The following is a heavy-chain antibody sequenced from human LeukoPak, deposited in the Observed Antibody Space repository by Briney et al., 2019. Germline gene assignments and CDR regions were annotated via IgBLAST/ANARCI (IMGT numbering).Heavy chain of an antibody. D-gene: IGHD5-18*01. CDR3: AKRGPPQYGYGNWFDP. J-gene: IGHJ5*02. CDR1: GFTFNTYA. V-gene: IGHV3-23*01. CDR2: IHGTGGST. Sequence: PGGSLRLSCAASGFTFNTYAMSWVRQAPGKGLEWVSSIHGTGGSTYYADSVKGRFTISRDTSKNTLYLQMNSLITDDTAVCYCAKRGPPQYGYGNWFDPWGQGTLVSVSS.